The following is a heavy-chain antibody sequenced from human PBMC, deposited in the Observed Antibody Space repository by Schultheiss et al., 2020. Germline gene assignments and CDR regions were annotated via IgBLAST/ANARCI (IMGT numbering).Heavy chain of an antibody. CDR3: ARIWDFARAAGTRSWSFDP. D-gene: IGHD6-13*01. CDR1: GFSLTTNGVG. J-gene: IGHJ5*02. V-gene: IGHV2-5*02. Sequence: SGPTLVKPTQTLIMTCTFSGFSLTTNGVGVGWTRQPPGKALELLALIYWDDDKRYSPSLKSRLTITKDTSKNQVVLTMTNMDPVDTATYYCARIWDFARAAGTRSWSFDPWGQGTLVTVSS. CDR2: IYWDDDK.